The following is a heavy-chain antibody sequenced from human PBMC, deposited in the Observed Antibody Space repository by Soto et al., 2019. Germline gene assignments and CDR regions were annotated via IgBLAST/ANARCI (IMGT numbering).Heavy chain of an antibody. J-gene: IGHJ6*02. CDR1: GYPFVSYG. CDR2: INVYSGNT. D-gene: IGHD3-16*01. Sequence: QVQLVQSGGEVKKPGASVKVSCNTSGYPFVSYGIAWVRQAPGQGLEWMGWINVYSGNTDYAQKFRDRITVTTDTSTSTAYMEWRGLRSDDTGVYYCARIKASSMDFWGQGTALTVSS. V-gene: IGHV1-18*01. CDR3: ARIKASSMDF.